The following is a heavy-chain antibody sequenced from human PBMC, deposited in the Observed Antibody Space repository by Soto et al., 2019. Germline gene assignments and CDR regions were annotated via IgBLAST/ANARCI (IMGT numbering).Heavy chain of an antibody. D-gene: IGHD2-2*02. Sequence: ASVKVSCKASGYTFTRSGISWVRQAPGQGLEWMGWISTYNGDTNYAQTFQGRVTMTTDTSTSTVHMEVRSLRSDDTAVYYCARAGYNSYYYNAMDVWGQGTTVTVSS. J-gene: IGHJ6*02. V-gene: IGHV1-18*01. CDR3: ARAGYNSYYYNAMDV. CDR2: ISTYNGDT. CDR1: GYTFTRSG.